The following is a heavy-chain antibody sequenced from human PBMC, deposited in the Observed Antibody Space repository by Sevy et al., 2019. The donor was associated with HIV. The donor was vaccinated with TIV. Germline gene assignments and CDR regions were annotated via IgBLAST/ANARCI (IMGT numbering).Heavy chain of an antibody. CDR3: ARVDANYDKGFDP. D-gene: IGHD3-22*01. J-gene: IGHJ5*02. CDR2: ISSSGTTI. V-gene: IGHV3-48*03. CDR1: GFTFSSYE. Sequence: GGSLRLSCKASGFTFSSYEMNWVRQAPGKGLEWVLYISSSGTTIKYADSVKGRFTISRDNAKNSLYMQMNSLRAEDTAVYYCARVDANYDKGFDPWGQGTLVTVSS.